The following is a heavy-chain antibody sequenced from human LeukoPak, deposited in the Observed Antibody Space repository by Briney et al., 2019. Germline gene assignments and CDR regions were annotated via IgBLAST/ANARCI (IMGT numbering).Heavy chain of an antibody. Sequence: AGGSLRLSCAASGFTFSSYAMHWVRQAPGKGLEYVSAISSNGGNTYYANSVKGRFTISRDNYKNTLYLQMGSLRAEDMAVYYCARGHDYVWGSYRYSYYFDYWGQGTLVTVSS. CDR2: ISSNGGNT. D-gene: IGHD3-16*02. CDR1: GFTFSSYA. J-gene: IGHJ4*02. CDR3: ARGHDYVWGSYRYSYYFDY. V-gene: IGHV3-64*01.